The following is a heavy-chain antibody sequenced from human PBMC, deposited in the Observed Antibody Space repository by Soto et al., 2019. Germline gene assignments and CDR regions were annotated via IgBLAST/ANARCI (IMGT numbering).Heavy chain of an antibody. D-gene: IGHD3-9*01. J-gene: IGHJ6*03. V-gene: IGHV1-8*01. CDR2: MDPKNGDT. CDR3: AKETAVCLSTLLTGPRVDYRYMAV. CDR1: DFFFAYN. Sequence: QVQLVQSGAEVKKPGASMRVSCRASDFFFAYNFNWVRQVPGQGLEWMGWMDPKNGDTDYSQKFRGRVSMTRNASLRTDLLELSSLGPEDTATYYRAKETAVCLSTLLTGPRVDYRYMAVWGKGTTVTVSS.